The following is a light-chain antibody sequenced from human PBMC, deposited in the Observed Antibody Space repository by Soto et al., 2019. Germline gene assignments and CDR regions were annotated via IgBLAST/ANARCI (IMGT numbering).Light chain of an antibody. CDR1: SSDVRGYNY. J-gene: IGLJ1*01. CDR3: SSYTSSSTLYV. Sequence: ALTQPASVSGSPGQSITISCTGTSSDVRGYNYVSWYQQHPGKAPKLMIYEVSNRPSGVSNRFSGSKSGNTASLTISGLQAEDEADYYCSSYTSSSTLYVFGTGTQLTVL. CDR2: EVS. V-gene: IGLV2-14*01.